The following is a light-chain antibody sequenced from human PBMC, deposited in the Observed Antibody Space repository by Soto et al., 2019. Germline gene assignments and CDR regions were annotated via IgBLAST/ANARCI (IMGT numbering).Light chain of an antibody. J-gene: IGKJ1*01. V-gene: IGKV3-20*01. CDR3: HQYEGATWT. CDR1: QSVSSGY. Sequence: EIVLTQSPGTLSLSPGERATLSCRASQSVSSGYLAWYQQEPGQAPRLLIYGASSRAAGIPDRFSGSGSGTDFTLTISRLEPEDFAVYYCHQYEGATWTFGQGTKVDIK. CDR2: GAS.